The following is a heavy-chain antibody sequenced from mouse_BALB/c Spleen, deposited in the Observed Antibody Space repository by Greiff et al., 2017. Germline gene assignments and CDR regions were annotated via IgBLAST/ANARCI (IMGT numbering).Heavy chain of an antibody. D-gene: IGHD1-2*01. CDR3: ARPHYYGYDWYFDV. Sequence: DVKLVESGGGLVQPGGSRKLSCAASGFTFSSFGMHWVRQAPEKGLEWVAYISSGSSTIYYADTVKGRFTISRDNPKNTLFLQMTSLRSEDTAMYYCARPHYYGYDWYFDVWGAGTTVTVSS. CDR2: ISSGSSTI. CDR1: GFTFSSFG. J-gene: IGHJ1*01. V-gene: IGHV5-17*02.